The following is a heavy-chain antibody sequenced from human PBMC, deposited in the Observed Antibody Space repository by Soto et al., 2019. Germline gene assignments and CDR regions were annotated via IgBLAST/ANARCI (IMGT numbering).Heavy chain of an antibody. J-gene: IGHJ6*02. CDR1: GGTFSSYA. D-gene: IGHD2-15*01. CDR3: ARVWCSGGSCYSYGMDV. V-gene: IGHV1-69*12. Sequence: QVQLVQSGAEVKKPGSSVKVSCKASGGTFSSYAISWVRQAPGQGLEWMGGTIPIFGTANYAQKFQGRVTITAXXSXSXXYMELSSLRSEDTAVYYCARVWCSGGSCYSYGMDVWGQGTTVTGSS. CDR2: TIPIFGTA.